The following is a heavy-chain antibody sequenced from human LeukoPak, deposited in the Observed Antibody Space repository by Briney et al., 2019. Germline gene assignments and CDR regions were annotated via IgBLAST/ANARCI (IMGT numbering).Heavy chain of an antibody. Sequence: ASVKVSCKASGYTFTSYYMHWVRQAPGQGLEWMGIINPSGGSTSYAQKFQGRVTMTRDTSTSTIYMELSSLRSEDTAVYYCARGESISIFGGDVDYWGQGTLLTVSS. J-gene: IGHJ4*02. CDR3: ARGESISIFGGDVDY. D-gene: IGHD3-3*01. CDR1: GYTFTSYY. V-gene: IGHV1-46*01. CDR2: INPSGGST.